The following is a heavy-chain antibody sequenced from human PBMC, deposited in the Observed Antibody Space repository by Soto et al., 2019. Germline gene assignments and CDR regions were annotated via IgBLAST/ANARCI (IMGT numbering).Heavy chain of an antibody. D-gene: IGHD6-19*01. CDR2: INSDGSST. CDR1: GFTFSSYS. Sequence: VQLVESGGGLVQPGGSLRVSCAASGFTFSSYSMHWVRQAPGKGLVWVSRINSDGSSTSYADSVKGRFTISRDNAKNTLYLQMNSLRAEDTAIYYCARRGAVAGLHYWGQGTLVTVSS. V-gene: IGHV3-74*01. J-gene: IGHJ4*02. CDR3: ARRGAVAGLHY.